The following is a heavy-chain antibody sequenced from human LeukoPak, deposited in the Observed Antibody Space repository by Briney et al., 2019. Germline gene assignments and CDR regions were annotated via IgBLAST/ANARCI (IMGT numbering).Heavy chain of an antibody. V-gene: IGHV3-23*01. CDR3: AKDLPALGSGSYYDY. CDR1: GFPFSSYA. Sequence: LRLSCSASGFPFSSYAMHWVRQAPGKGLEYVSTISGSGGSTYYADSVKGRFTISRDNSKNTLYLQMNSLRAEDTAVYYCAKDLPALGSGSYYDYWGQGTLVTVSS. J-gene: IGHJ4*02. CDR2: ISGSGGST. D-gene: IGHD3-10*01.